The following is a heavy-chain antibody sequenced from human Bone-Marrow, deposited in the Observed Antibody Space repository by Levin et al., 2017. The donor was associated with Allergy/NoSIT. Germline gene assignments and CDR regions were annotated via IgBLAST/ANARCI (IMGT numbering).Heavy chain of an antibody. CDR3: AYDGGTTDGTDWFHH. D-gene: IGHD4-23*01. CDR1: GFSLTTTGVG. V-gene: IGHV2-5*01. CDR2: IYWNDDK. Sequence: SGPTLVKPTQTLTLTCTFSGFSLTTTGVGVGWIRQPPGKALEWLALIYWNDDKRYSPSLKNRVTITKDTSRDQVVLTLTDMDPVDTATYFCAYDGGTTDGTDWFHHWGQGTLVTVSS. J-gene: IGHJ5*02.